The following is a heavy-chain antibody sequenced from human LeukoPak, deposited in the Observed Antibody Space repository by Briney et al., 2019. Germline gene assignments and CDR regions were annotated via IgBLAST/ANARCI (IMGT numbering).Heavy chain of an antibody. CDR3: ARVGRSNWLDP. CDR2: INPSGGST. Sequence: ASVKVSCKASGYTFTSYNMHWVRQAPGQGLEWMGIINPSGGSTSYAQKFQGRVTMTRDTSTSTVYMELSSLRSEDTAVYYCARVGRSNWLDPWGQGTLVTVSS. V-gene: IGHV1-46*01. J-gene: IGHJ5*02. D-gene: IGHD2-15*01. CDR1: GYTFTSYN.